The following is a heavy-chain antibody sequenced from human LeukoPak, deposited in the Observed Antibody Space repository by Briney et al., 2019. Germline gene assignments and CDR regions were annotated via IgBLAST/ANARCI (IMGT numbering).Heavy chain of an antibody. CDR3: ARRFTMVRGVIIDDFAFDI. Sequence: GGSLRLSCAASGFTVSSNYMSWVRQAPGKGLEWVSVIYSGGSTYYAASVKRGFTISRDNYTNTLYLQMNSLRAEDTTVYYCARRFTMVRGVIIDDFAFDIWGQGTMVTVSS. V-gene: IGHV3-66*04. CDR1: GFTVSSNY. D-gene: IGHD3-10*01. CDR2: IYSGGST. J-gene: IGHJ3*02.